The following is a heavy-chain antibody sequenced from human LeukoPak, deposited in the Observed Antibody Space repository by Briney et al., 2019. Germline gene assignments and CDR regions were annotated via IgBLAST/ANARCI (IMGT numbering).Heavy chain of an antibody. J-gene: IGHJ4*02. D-gene: IGHD3-22*01. CDR3: AKGGGSSGRSYYFDY. Sequence: PGGSLRLSCAVSGFTVSSNYMSWVRQAPGKGLEWVSVIYSGGSTYYADSVKGRFTISRDNSKNTLYLQMNSLRAEDTAVYYCAKGGGSSGRSYYFDYWGQGTLVAVSS. CDR2: IYSGGST. V-gene: IGHV3-53*01. CDR1: GFTVSSNY.